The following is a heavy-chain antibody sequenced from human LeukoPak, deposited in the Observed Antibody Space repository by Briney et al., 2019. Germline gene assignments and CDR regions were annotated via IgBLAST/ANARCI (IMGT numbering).Heavy chain of an antibody. D-gene: IGHD2-15*01. CDR2: IYSGRST. Sequence: PGGSLRLSCAASGYSVSNNYMSWVRQAPGKGLEWVSVIYSGRSTFYADSVKGRFTISRDNSKNTLYLQMNSLRAEDTAVYYCASDSYSPEYFQHWGQGTLVTVSS. CDR1: GYSVSNNY. V-gene: IGHV3-66*01. J-gene: IGHJ1*01. CDR3: ASDSYSPEYFQH.